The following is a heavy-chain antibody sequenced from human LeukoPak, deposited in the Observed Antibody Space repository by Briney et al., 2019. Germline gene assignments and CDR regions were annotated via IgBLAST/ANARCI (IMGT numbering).Heavy chain of an antibody. CDR3: ARALGATDY. V-gene: IGHV4-34*01. J-gene: IGHJ4*02. D-gene: IGHD1-26*01. CDR1: GGSFSGYY. CDR2: INHSGST. Sequence: PSETLSLTCAVYGGSFSGYYWSWIRQPPGKGLEWIGEINHSGSTNYNPSLKSRVTISVDTSKNQFSLKLCSVTAADTAVYYCARALGATDYWGQGTLVTVSS.